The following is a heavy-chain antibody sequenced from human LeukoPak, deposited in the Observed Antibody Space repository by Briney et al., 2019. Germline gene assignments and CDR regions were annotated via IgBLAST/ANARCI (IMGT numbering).Heavy chain of an antibody. D-gene: IGHD5-24*01. CDR2: INPSGGST. V-gene: IGHV1-46*01. CDR1: GYTFTSYY. CDR3: ARTPVELATDYFDY. J-gene: IGHJ4*02. Sequence: ASVKVSCKASGYTFTSYYMHWVRQAPGQGLEWMGIINPSGGSTSYAQKFQGRVTMTRDTSTTTFYMELSSLRSEDMAVYYCARTPVELATDYFDYWGQGTLVTVSS.